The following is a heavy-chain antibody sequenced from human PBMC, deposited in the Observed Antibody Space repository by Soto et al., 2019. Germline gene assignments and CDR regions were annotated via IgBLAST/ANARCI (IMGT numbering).Heavy chain of an antibody. D-gene: IGHD2-21*02. CDR1: GFTFSSYS. CDR3: ARDISEKITYGGDSTGY. CDR2: ISSSSSYI. Sequence: GGSLRLSCAASGFTFSSYSMNWVRQAPGKGLEWVSSISSSSSYIYYADSVKGRFTISRDNAKNSLYLQMNSLRAEDTSVYYCARDISEKITYGGDSTGYWGQGTLVTVSS. V-gene: IGHV3-21*01. J-gene: IGHJ4*02.